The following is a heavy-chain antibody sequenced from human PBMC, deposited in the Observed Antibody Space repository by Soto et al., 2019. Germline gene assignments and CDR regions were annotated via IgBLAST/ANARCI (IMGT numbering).Heavy chain of an antibody. V-gene: IGHV1-69*02. J-gene: IGHJ5*02. D-gene: IGHD3-3*01. CDR1: GGTFSSYT. Sequence: GASVKVSCKASGGTFSSYTISWVRQAPGQGLEWMGRIIPILGIANYAQKFQGRVTITADKSTSTAYMELSSLRSEDTAVYYCGATGGFVLRFQNWFDPWGQGTLVTVSS. CDR2: IIPILGIA. CDR3: GATGGFVLRFQNWFDP.